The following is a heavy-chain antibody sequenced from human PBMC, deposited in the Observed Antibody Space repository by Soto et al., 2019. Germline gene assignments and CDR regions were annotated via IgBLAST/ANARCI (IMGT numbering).Heavy chain of an antibody. Sequence: PGGSLRLSCAASGFTFSTYSMNWVRQAPGKGLEWVSYISSSSSTIYFADSVRGRVTISRDNAKNSLYLQMNSLRAEDTAVYYCARGACSGGSCYSWNHYXDYWGQGTLVTVSS. V-gene: IGHV3-48*01. J-gene: IGHJ4*02. D-gene: IGHD2-15*01. CDR2: ISSSSSTI. CDR3: ARGACSGGSCYSWNHYXDY. CDR1: GFTFSTYS.